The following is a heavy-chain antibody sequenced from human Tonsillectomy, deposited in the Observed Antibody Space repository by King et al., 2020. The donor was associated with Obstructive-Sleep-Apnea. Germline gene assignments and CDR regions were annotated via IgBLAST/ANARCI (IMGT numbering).Heavy chain of an antibody. CDR1: GYTFTSYD. J-gene: IGHJ5*02. CDR2: MNPNSGNT. Sequence: VQLVESGAEVKKPGASVKVSCKASGYTFTSYDINWVRQATGQGLEWMGWMNPNSGNTGYAQKFQGRVTMTRNTSISTAYKELSSLRSEDTAGYYCAGELRYFDWLLWTSDEDPKGNWFDPWGQGTLVTVSS. CDR3: AGELRYFDWLLWTSDEDPKGNWFDP. V-gene: IGHV1-8*01. D-gene: IGHD3-9*01.